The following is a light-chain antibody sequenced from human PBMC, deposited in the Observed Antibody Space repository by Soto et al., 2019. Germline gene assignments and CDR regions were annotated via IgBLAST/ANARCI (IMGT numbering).Light chain of an antibody. J-gene: IGLJ1*01. CDR2: EVT. Sequence: QSAPAQPASLSRSPGQSVTIACTGTSSDVGGYKYVSWYQHHTGKDPKLMTYEVTNRPSGVPIRFSGSKSGTTASLIISGRLAEEDSDYYCLPFTCSSAARFRTATKPTVL. V-gene: IGLV2-14*01. CDR3: LPFTCSSAAR. CDR1: SSDVGGYKY.